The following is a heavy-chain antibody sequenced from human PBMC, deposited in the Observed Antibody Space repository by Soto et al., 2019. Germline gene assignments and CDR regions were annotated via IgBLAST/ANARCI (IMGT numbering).Heavy chain of an antibody. CDR3: AKDIYGPAPYYGMDV. Sequence: PGGSLRLSCAASGFTFSSYGMHWVRQAPGKGLEWVAVISYDGSNKYYADSVKGRFTISRDNSKNTLYLQMNSLRAEDTAVYYCAKDIYGPAPYYGMDVWGQGTTVTVSS. J-gene: IGHJ6*02. CDR1: GFTFSSYG. CDR2: ISYDGSNK. V-gene: IGHV3-30*18. D-gene: IGHD3-10*01.